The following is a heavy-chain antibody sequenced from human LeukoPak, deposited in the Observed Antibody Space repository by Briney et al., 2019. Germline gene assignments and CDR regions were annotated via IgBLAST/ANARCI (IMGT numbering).Heavy chain of an antibody. CDR3: ARWGRVGATKARRAFDI. Sequence: SETLSLTCAVYGGSFSGYYWSWIRQPPGKGLEWIGEINHSGSTNYNPSLKSRVTISVDTSKNQFSLKLSSVTAADTAVYYCARWGRVGATKARRAFDIWGQGTMVTVSS. CDR1: GGSFSGYY. V-gene: IGHV4-34*01. D-gene: IGHD1-26*01. CDR2: INHSGST. J-gene: IGHJ3*02.